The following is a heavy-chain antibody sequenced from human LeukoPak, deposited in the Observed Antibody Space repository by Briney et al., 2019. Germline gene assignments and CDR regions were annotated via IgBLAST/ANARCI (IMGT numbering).Heavy chain of an antibody. Sequence: SETLSLTCSVSRYSIRSDYYWGWIRQPAGKGLEWIGRIYTSGSTNYNPSLKSRVTISVDTSKNQFSLKLSSVTAADTAVYYCARDFPHYYDSSGYHYYFDYWGQGTLVTVSS. J-gene: IGHJ4*02. CDR3: ARDFPHYYDSSGYHYYFDY. V-gene: IGHV4-61*02. CDR2: IYTSGST. D-gene: IGHD3-22*01. CDR1: RYSIRSDYY.